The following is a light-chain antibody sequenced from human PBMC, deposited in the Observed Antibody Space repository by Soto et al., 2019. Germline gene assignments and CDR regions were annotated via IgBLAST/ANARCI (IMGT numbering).Light chain of an antibody. CDR2: DVS. V-gene: IGLV2-11*01. J-gene: IGLJ3*02. CDR1: NSDIGGYNY. CDR3: CSYAGTYNFWV. Sequence: QSALTQPRSVSGSPGPSVTISCTGTNSDIGGYNYVSWYQQHPGKAPKFMIYDVSRRASGVPDRFSGSKSGNTASLTISGLQAEDEADYYCCSYAGTYNFWVFGGGTKLTVL.